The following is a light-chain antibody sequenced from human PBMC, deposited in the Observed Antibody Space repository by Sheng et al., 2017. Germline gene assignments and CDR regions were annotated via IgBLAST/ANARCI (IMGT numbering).Light chain of an antibody. CDR3: QQYGSSPYT. J-gene: IGKJ2*01. Sequence: EIVLTQSPGTMSLFPGERATLSCRASQYISGSYLSWYQQRPGQAPRLLIYGASSRATGIPDRFSGSGSGTDFTLTISRLEPEDFAVYYCQQYGSSPYTFGQGTKLEIK. CDR2: GAS. V-gene: IGKV3-20*01. CDR1: QYISGSY.